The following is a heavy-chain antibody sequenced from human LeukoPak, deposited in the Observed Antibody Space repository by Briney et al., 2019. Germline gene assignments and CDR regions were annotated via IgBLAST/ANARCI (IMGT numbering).Heavy chain of an antibody. CDR2: IYYSGST. J-gene: IGHJ4*02. D-gene: IGHD3-22*01. CDR1: GGSISSGGYY. Sequence: PSETLSLTWTVSGGSISSGGYYWSWIRQHPGKGLEWIGYIYYSGSTYYNPSLKSRVTISVDTSKNQFSLKLSSVTAADTAVYYCARSQSGYFDYWGQGTLVTVSS. V-gene: IGHV4-31*02. CDR3: ARSQSGYFDY.